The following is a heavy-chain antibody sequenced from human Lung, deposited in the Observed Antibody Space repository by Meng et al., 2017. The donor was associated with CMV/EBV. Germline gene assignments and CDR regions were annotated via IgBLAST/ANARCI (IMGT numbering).Heavy chain of an antibody. V-gene: IGHV1-3*01. CDR2: INAGNGNT. D-gene: IGHD2-2*01. J-gene: IGHJ4*02. CDR1: GYSFTTYA. Sequence: VRVWKLGAEVKKPGASVKVSCKASGYSFTTYAMHWVRQAPGQRLEWMGWINAGNGNTKYSEKFQSRVTITRDTAASTAYMELSSLRSEDTAVYYCARTGCSSSSCYDYWGQGTLVTVSS. CDR3: ARTGCSSSSCYDY.